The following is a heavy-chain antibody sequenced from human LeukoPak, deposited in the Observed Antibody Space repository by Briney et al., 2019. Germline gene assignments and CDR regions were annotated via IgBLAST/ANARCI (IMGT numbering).Heavy chain of an antibody. Sequence: PSGTLSLTCAVSGGSISSSNWWSWVRQPPGKGLEWIGEIYHSGSTNYNPSLKSRVTISVDKSKNQFSLKLSSVTAADTAVYYCARDRYYYDSSGLLDYWGQGTLVTVSS. V-gene: IGHV4-4*02. CDR1: GGSISSSNW. J-gene: IGHJ4*02. CDR2: IYHSGST. D-gene: IGHD3-22*01. CDR3: ARDRYYYDSSGLLDY.